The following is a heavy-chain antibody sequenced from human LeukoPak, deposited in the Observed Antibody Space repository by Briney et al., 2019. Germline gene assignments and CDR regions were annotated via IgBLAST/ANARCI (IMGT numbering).Heavy chain of an antibody. Sequence: GASVKVSCEASGYTFTGYYMHWVRQAPGQGLEWMGRINPNSGGTNYAQKFQGRVTMTRDTSISTAYMELSRLRSDDTAVYYCARVVNWGSGPFDYWGQGTLVTVSS. CDR1: GYTFTGYY. V-gene: IGHV1-2*06. CDR2: INPNSGGT. J-gene: IGHJ4*02. D-gene: IGHD7-27*01. CDR3: ARVVNWGSGPFDY.